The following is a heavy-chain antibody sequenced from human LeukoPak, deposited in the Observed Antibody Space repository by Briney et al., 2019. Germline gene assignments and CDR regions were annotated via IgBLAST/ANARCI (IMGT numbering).Heavy chain of an antibody. V-gene: IGHV4-59*01. J-gene: IGHJ4*02. D-gene: IGHD2-15*01. Sequence: PSETLSLTCTVSGGSISSYYWSWIRQPPGKGLEWIGYIYYSGSTSYNPSLKSRVTISVDSSKNQFSLELSSVTAADTAVYYCARGRGYCSGGSCSTDFDYWGQGTLVTVSS. CDR1: GGSISSYY. CDR2: IYYSGST. CDR3: ARGRGYCSGGSCSTDFDY.